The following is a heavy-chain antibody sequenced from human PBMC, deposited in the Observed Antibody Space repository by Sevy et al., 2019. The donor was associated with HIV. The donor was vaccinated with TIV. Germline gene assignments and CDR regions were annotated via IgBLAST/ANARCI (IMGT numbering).Heavy chain of an antibody. V-gene: IGHV3-30*02. CDR3: AKSYGDHGDFDY. D-gene: IGHD4-17*01. CDR2: IRFDGSII. Sequence: GGSLRLSCRASGFTFSSYGIHWVRQPPGKGLEWVAYIRFDGSIIWYRDSVMGRFTNSRDNSKKTEYLKMNSLTLEETGVDHCAKSYGDHGDFDYWGQGTLVTVSS. CDR1: GFTFSSYG. J-gene: IGHJ4*02.